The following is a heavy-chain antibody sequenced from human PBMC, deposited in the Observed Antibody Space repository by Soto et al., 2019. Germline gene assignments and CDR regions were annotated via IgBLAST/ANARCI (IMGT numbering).Heavy chain of an antibody. CDR3: VKDGGYCSSATCYCPRSHYFAS. D-gene: IGHD2-2*01. CDR2: IKFDGSVK. CDR1: GFSFSDYW. J-gene: IGHJ1*01. Sequence: GGSLRLSCVASGFSFSDYWMSWVRQAPGKGPEWVANIKFDGSVKQYVDSVRGRFSISRDNFRNSLFLQMNSLRAGDTAIYYCVKDGGYCSSATCYCPRSHYFASWAQGTLVTVSS. V-gene: IGHV3-7*03.